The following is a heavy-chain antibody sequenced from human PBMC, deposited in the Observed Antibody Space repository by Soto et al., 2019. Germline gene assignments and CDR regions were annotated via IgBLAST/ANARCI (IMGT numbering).Heavy chain of an antibody. D-gene: IGHD1-26*01. CDR3: ARLRIREGACYYYGLDV. J-gene: IGHJ6*02. Sequence: PAETLSLTCTVSGVSDSSTNYYWTWIRQPPGKGLEWIGYISYSGSTTYNPSLKSRVTLSVGTSQNQFSLRLTSVTAADTAVYYCARLRIREGACYYYGLDVWGQGTTVTVSS. V-gene: IGHV4-61*01. CDR1: GVSDSSTNYY. CDR2: ISYSGST.